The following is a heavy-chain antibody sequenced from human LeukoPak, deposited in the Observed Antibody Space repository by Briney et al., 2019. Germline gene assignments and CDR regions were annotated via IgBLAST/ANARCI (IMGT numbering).Heavy chain of an antibody. CDR3: AREGSTSLDY. D-gene: IGHD2-2*01. CDR1: GFTSSSYW. Sequence: GGSLRLSCAASGFTSSSYWMHWVRQAPGKGLVWVSRINTDGSSTNYADSVKGRFHISRDNAKNTLYLQMNSLRAEDTAVYYCAREGSTSLDYCRQGTLVTVSS. V-gene: IGHV3-74*01. CDR2: INTDGSST. J-gene: IGHJ4*02.